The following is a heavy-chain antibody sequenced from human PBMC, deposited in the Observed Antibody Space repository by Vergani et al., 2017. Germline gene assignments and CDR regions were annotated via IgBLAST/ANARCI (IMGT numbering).Heavy chain of an antibody. V-gene: IGHV3-33*01. CDR1: GFTFSSYG. CDR3: ARDEAWGFDTIVGTGIDY. Sequence: QVQLVESGGGVVQPGRSLRLSCAASGFTFSSYGMHWVRQAPGKGLEWVAVIWYDGSNKYYADSVKGRFTITRDNSKNTLYLQMNSLEAEDTAVYYCARDEAWGFDTIVGTGIDYWGQGTLVTVSS. D-gene: IGHD1-26*01. CDR2: IWYDGSNK. J-gene: IGHJ4*02.